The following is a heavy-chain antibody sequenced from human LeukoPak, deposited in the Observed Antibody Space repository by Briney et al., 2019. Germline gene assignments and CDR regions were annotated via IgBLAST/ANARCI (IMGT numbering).Heavy chain of an antibody. CDR3: AKGYDFWSGYSDY. D-gene: IGHD3-3*01. V-gene: IGHV3-9*01. Sequence: GGSLRLSCAASGFTFSSYAMSWVRQAPGKGLEWVSGISWNSGSIGYADSVKGRFTISRDNAKNSLYLQMNSLRAEDTALYYCAKGYDFWSGYSDYWGQGTLVTVSS. CDR2: ISWNSGSI. CDR1: GFTFSSYA. J-gene: IGHJ4*02.